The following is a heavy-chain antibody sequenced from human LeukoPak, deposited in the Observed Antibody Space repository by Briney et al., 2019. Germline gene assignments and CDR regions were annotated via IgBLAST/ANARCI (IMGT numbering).Heavy chain of an antibody. J-gene: IGHJ4*02. CDR3: GRGGPFPSGSSSREYYLDY. V-gene: IGHV1-18*01. Sequence: ASVKVSFQPSGYDFINYGISWLRQAPGQGLDWMGWRSIYNGNTNYKLQGSVTMTIDTSTSTAYMEVRGLRPADTAVYYCGRGGPFPSGSSSREYYLDYWRQGTLVIVSS. CDR2: RSIYNGNT. D-gene: IGHD6-6*01. CDR1: GYDFINYG.